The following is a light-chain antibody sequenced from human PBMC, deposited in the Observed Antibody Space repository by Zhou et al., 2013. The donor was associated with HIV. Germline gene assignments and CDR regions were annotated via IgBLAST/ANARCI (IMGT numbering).Light chain of an antibody. Sequence: IQMTQSPSSLSASVGDRVTITCRASQNIDAWLAWYQHKPGKAPKLLISKASNLESGVPSRFSGRGSGTQFTLTISSLQPDDIATYYCQQYKTDLTFGGGTKVRLK. CDR3: QQYKTDLT. CDR2: KAS. V-gene: IGKV1-5*03. CDR1: QNIDAW. J-gene: IGKJ4*01.